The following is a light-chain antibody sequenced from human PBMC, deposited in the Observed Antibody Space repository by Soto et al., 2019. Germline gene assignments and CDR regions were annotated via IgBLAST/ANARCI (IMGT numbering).Light chain of an antibody. CDR1: QRVSGGF. CDR3: QQYDISPRP. Sequence: EIVLTQSPGTLSLSPGERAIISCRASQRVSGGFLAWYQQRPGQAPRLLMYATSTRASGIPDRFSGGGSGTDFSLTISRLEPEDSAVYYCQQYDISPRPFGQGTKVEIK. J-gene: IGKJ1*01. V-gene: IGKV3-20*01. CDR2: ATS.